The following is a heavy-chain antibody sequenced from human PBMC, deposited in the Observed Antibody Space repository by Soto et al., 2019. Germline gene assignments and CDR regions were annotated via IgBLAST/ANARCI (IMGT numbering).Heavy chain of an antibody. J-gene: IGHJ4*02. V-gene: IGHV4-39*01. Sequence: PSETLSLTCTVSGDSLSSNTYHWAWIRQPPGKGLEWIGSIYSSGSTYYNPSLTSRVPLFVDRSKNQFSLKLTSVTAADTAVYYCARHRRTGYSRSWYEIDPFDNWGQGTLVTVSS. D-gene: IGHD6-13*01. CDR2: IYSSGST. CDR1: GDSLSSNTYH. CDR3: ARHRRTGYSRSWYEIDPFDN.